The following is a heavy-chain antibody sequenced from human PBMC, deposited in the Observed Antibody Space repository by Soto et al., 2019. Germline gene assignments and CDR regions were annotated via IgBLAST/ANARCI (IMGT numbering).Heavy chain of an antibody. J-gene: IGHJ4*02. V-gene: IGHV1-3*01. CDR2: INAGNGNT. CDR3: ARVWVVGARWDCEY. D-gene: IGHD2-15*01. CDR1: GYTFTSYA. Sequence: ASVKVSCKASGYTFTSYAMHWVRQAPGQRLEWMGWINAGNGNTKYSQKFQGRVTITRDTSASTAYMELSSLRSEDTAVYYCARVWVVGARWDCEYWGQRNLVT.